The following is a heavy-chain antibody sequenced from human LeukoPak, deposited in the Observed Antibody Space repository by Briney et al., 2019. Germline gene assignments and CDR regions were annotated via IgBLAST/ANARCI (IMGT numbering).Heavy chain of an antibody. CDR3: AKVIMITFGGVIANDY. D-gene: IGHD3-16*02. CDR2: ISYDGSNK. Sequence: GGSLRLSCAGAGFTFSSYGMHWVRQAPGKGLEWVAVISYDGSNKYYADSVKGRSTISRDNSKNTLYLQMNSLRAEDTAVYYCAKVIMITFGGVIANDYWGQGTLVTVSS. CDR1: GFTFSSYG. J-gene: IGHJ4*02. V-gene: IGHV3-30*18.